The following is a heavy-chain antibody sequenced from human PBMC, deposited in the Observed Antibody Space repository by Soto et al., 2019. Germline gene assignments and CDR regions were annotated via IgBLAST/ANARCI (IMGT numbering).Heavy chain of an antibody. CDR1: GFTFSTYD. J-gene: IGHJ5*02. CDR2: ITTTSRYI. Sequence: EVQLVESGGGLVKPGGSLRLSCAASGFTFSTYDMNWVRQAPGKGLEWVSSITTTSRYIYYGDSVRGRFTISRDNARNSLFLQMDGLRAEDTAVYYCVMSVTAPMLRHNWFDPWGQGTLVTVSS. D-gene: IGHD2-2*01. V-gene: IGHV3-21*01. CDR3: VMSVTAPMLRHNWFDP.